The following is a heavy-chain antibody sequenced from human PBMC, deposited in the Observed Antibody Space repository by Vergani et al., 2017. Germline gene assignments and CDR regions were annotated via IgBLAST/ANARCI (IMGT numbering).Heavy chain of an antibody. CDR3: ARVRPRYYDSSGYYLFDY. CDR1: GYTFTSYY. V-gene: IGHV1-46*01. CDR2: INPSGGST. J-gene: IGHJ4*02. D-gene: IGHD3-22*01. Sequence: QVQLVQSGAEVKKPGASVKVSCKASGYTFTSYYMHWVRQAPGQGLEWMGIINPSGGSTSYAQKFQGRVTMTRDTSTSTVYMELSSLRSEDTAVYYCARVRPRYYDSSGYYLFDYWGQGTLVTVSS.